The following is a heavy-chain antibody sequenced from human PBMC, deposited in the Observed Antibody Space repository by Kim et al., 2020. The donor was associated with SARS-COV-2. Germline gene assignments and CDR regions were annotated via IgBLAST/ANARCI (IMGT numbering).Heavy chain of an antibody. Sequence: STYYADSVKGRFTISRDNSKNTLYLQMNSLRAEDTAVYYCVGSGSSSVDYWGQGTLVTVSS. CDR2: ST. CDR3: VGSGSSSVDY. D-gene: IGHD6-6*01. V-gene: IGHV3-23*01. J-gene: IGHJ4*02.